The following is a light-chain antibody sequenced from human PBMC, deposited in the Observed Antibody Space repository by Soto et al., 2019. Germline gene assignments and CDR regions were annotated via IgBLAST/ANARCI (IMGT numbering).Light chain of an antibody. Sequence: QLVLTQPPSASGTPGQRVTISCSGSSSNIGSNAVNWYQQLPGTAPKLLIYSTDQRPSGVPDRFSGSRSGTSASLAISGLRSEDEADYYCAAWDDSLHGWVFGGGTQLTVL. CDR2: STD. CDR3: AAWDDSLHGWV. J-gene: IGLJ3*02. V-gene: IGLV1-44*01. CDR1: SSNIGSNA.